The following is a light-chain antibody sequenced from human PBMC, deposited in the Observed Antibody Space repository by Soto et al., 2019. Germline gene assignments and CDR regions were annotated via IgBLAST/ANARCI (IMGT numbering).Light chain of an antibody. V-gene: IGKV1-5*03. Sequence: DIQMTQSPSTLSASVGDRVTITCRASQSISSWLAWYQQKPGKAPKLLLYKASSLESGVPSRFSGSGSGTEFTLTISSLQPDDFATYYCQQYNSYSSTFGGGTKVEIK. CDR3: QQYNSYSST. J-gene: IGKJ4*01. CDR1: QSISSW. CDR2: KAS.